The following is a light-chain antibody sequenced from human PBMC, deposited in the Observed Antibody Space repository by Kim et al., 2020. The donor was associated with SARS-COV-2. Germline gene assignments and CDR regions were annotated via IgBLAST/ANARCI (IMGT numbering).Light chain of an antibody. CDR3: QQYNNWPPLT. V-gene: IGKV3-15*01. J-gene: IGKJ4*01. Sequence: EIVMTQSPATLSVSPGERVTLSCRASQSVSINLAWYQQKPGQAPRLLIYGASTRASGIPARFSGSGSGTEFTLTISSLQSEDFAVYYCQQYNNWPPLTFGGGTKVDIK. CDR2: GAS. CDR1: QSVSIN.